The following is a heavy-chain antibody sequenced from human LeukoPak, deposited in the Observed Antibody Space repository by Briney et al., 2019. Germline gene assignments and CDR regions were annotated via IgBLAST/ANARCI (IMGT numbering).Heavy chain of an antibody. D-gene: IGHD6-13*01. J-gene: IGHJ3*02. CDR3: ARVSSSWSDAFDI. CDR2: IYYSGST. V-gene: IGHV4-59*01. Sequence: SETLSLTCTVSGGSISSYYWSWIRQPPGKGLEWIGYIYYSGSTNYNPSLKSRVTISVDTSKNQFSLKLRSVTAADTAVYYCARVSSSWSDAFDIWGQGTMVTVSS. CDR1: GGSISSYY.